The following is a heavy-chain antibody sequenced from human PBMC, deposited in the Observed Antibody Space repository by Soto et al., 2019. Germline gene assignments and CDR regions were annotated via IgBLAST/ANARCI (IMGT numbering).Heavy chain of an antibody. CDR2: VSYSGST. J-gene: IGHJ5*02. CDR3: ARHGSDSGWFFFDP. V-gene: IGHV4-59*08. CDR1: GVAIGGYY. D-gene: IGHD6-19*01. Sequence: ETLCITCSLSGVAIGGYYWSWIRQPPGKALEWIGYVSYSGSTDYHPSLKSRVSISIDTSKNQFSLKMISVTAADTAVYYCARHGSDSGWFFFDPWGQGAMVTVS.